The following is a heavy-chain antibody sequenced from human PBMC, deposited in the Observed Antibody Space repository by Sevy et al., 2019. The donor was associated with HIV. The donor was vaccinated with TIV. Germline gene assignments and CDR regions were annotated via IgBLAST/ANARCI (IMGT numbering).Heavy chain of an antibody. V-gene: IGHV3-48*02. D-gene: IGHD3-16*01. CDR3: ARVRADRLGGHYGMDV. Sequence: GGSLRLSCAASGFTFSSNGMNWVRQAPGKGLEWVSYISSSIITIYYADSVKGRFTISRDNAKNSLYLQMNSLRDEDTAVYYCARVRADRLGGHYGMDVWGQGTTVTVSS. J-gene: IGHJ6*02. CDR1: GFTFSSNG. CDR2: ISSSIITI.